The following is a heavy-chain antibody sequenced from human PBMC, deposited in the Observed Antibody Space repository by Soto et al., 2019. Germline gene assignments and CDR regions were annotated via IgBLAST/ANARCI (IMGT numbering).Heavy chain of an antibody. Sequence: PSETLSLTCAVYGGSFSGYYWRWIRQPPGKGLEWIGEINHSGSTNYNPSLKSRVTISVDTSKNQFSLKLSSVTAADTAVYYCARRTGTSRYYYYGMDVWGQGTTVTVSS. CDR1: GGSFSGYY. CDR2: INHSGST. J-gene: IGHJ6*02. D-gene: IGHD1-7*01. CDR3: ARRTGTSRYYYYGMDV. V-gene: IGHV4-34*01.